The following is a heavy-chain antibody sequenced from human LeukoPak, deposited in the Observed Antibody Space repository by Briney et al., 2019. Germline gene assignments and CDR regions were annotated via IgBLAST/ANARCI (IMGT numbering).Heavy chain of an antibody. J-gene: IGHJ4*02. V-gene: IGHV1-8*03. CDR2: MNPNSGST. D-gene: IGHD5-12*01. Sequence: GASVKVSCKASGYTFTSYDINWVRQATGQGLEWMRWMNPNSGSTGYAQKFQGRVTITRNTSTSTAYMELSGLRSEDTAVYYCARGRSTGYPYYFDYWGQGTLVTVSS. CDR1: GYTFTSYD. CDR3: ARGRSTGYPYYFDY.